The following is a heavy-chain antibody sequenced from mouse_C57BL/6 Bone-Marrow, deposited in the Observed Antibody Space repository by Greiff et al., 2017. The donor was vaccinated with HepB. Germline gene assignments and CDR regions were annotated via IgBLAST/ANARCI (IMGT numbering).Heavy chain of an antibody. CDR2: IDPSDSYT. D-gene: IGHD2-4*01. V-gene: IGHV1-50*01. Sequence: VQLQQPGAELVKPGASVKLSCKASGYTFTSYWMQWVKQRPGQGLEWIGEIDPSDSYTNYNQKFKGKATLTVDTSSSPAYMQLSSLTSEDSAVYYCARIVYDYDYWGQGTTLTVSS. J-gene: IGHJ2*01. CDR1: GYTFTSYW. CDR3: ARIVYDYDY.